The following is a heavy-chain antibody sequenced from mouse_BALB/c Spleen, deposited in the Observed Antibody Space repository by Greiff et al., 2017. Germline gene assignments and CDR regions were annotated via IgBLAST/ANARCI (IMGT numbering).Heavy chain of an antibody. Sequence: VKLVESGGGLVQPGGSMKLSCVASGFTFSNYWMNWVRQSPEKGLEWVAEIRLKSNNYATHYAESVKGRFTISRDDSKSSFYLQMNNLRAEDTGIYYCTTRGFAYWGQGTLVTVSA. V-gene: IGHV6-6*02. CDR3: TTRGFAY. J-gene: IGHJ3*01. CDR2: IRLKSNNYAT. CDR1: GFTFSNYW.